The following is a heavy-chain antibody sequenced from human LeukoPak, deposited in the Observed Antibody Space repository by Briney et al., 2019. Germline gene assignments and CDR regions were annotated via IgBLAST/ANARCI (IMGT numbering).Heavy chain of an antibody. J-gene: IGHJ4*02. CDR3: AREATAGNFDY. V-gene: IGHV4-59*01. CDR2: IYYTGST. D-gene: IGHD6-13*01. CDR1: GGSMSSSY. Sequence: PSETLSLTCTVSGGSMSSSYWSWIRQPPGKGLEYIGYIYYTGSTYYNPSLKSRVTISVDTSKNQFSLKLSSVTAADTAVYYCAREATAGNFDYWGQGTLVTVSS.